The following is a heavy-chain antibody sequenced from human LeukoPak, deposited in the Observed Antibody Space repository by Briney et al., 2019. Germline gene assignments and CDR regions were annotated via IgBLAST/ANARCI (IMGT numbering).Heavy chain of an antibody. CDR1: GGSISSGGYY. CDR2: IYYSGST. CDR3: ARDLRGNWFDP. V-gene: IGHV4-31*11. Sequence: SETLSLTCAVSGGSISSGGYYWSWIRQHPGKGLGWIGYIYYSGSTYYNPSLKSRVTMSVDTSKNQFSLKLSSVTAADTAVYYCARDLRGNWFDPWGQGTLVTVSS. J-gene: IGHJ5*02.